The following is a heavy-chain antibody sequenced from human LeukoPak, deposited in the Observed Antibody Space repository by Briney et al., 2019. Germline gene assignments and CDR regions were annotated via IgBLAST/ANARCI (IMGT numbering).Heavy chain of an antibody. CDR1: GFTFSSYG. CDR2: IYSGGST. V-gene: IGHV3-53*01. Sequence: GGSLRLSCAASGFTFSSYGMSWVRQAPGKGLEWVSVIYSGGSTYYADSVKGRFTISRDNSKNTLYLQMNSLRAEDTAVYYCARDYYDSSGYRVGAFDIWGQGTMVTVSS. D-gene: IGHD3-22*01. J-gene: IGHJ3*02. CDR3: ARDYYDSSGYRVGAFDI.